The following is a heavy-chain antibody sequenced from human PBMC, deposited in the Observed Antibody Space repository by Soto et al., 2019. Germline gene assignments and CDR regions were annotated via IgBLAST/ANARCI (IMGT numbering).Heavy chain of an antibody. Sequence: VASLKVCCKSSGYTFTSCDINWVRQATGQGLEWMGWMNPNSGNTGYAQKFQGRVTMTRNTSISTAYMELSSLRSEDAAVYYCARADYGMDVWGQGTTVNVS. J-gene: IGHJ6*02. V-gene: IGHV1-8*01. CDR2: MNPNSGNT. CDR3: ARADYGMDV. CDR1: GYTFTSCD.